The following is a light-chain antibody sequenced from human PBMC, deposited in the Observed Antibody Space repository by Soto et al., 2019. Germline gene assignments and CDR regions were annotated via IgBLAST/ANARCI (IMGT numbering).Light chain of an antibody. Sequence: QSVLTQPASVSDSPGQSITISCTGTSSDVGGSNHVSWYQQHPGKAPKLMIYDVTNRPSGVSHRFSGSKSGSTASLIISGLQAEDEADYYCVSFTSSTTYVFGTGTKVNRP. J-gene: IGLJ1*01. CDR1: SSDVGGSNH. V-gene: IGLV2-14*01. CDR3: VSFTSSTTYV. CDR2: DVT.